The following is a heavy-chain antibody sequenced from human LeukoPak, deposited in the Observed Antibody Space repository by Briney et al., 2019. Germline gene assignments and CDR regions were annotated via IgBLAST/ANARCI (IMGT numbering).Heavy chain of an antibody. CDR1: GFTFSSYG. V-gene: IGHV3-30*02. CDR2: IRYDGSNK. Sequence: GRSLRLSCAASGFTFSSYGMHWVRQAPGKGLEWVAFIRYDGSNKYYADSAKGRFTISRDNSKNTLYLQMNSLRAEDTAVYYCTKPNDYGDYEPFGYWGQGTLVTVSS. D-gene: IGHD4-17*01. J-gene: IGHJ4*02. CDR3: TKPNDYGDYEPFGY.